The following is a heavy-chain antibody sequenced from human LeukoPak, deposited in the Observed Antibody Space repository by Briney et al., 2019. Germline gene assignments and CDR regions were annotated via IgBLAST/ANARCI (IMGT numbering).Heavy chain of an antibody. Sequence: SETLSLTCAVYGGSFSGYYWTWIRQPPGKGLEWIGEIHYSGSATYNPSLKSRVTISVDTSKNQFSLKLSSVTAADTAVYYCARVGGITIFGVPPRGYYMDVWGRGTTVTVSS. J-gene: IGHJ6*03. CDR2: IHYSGSA. CDR1: GGSFSGYY. V-gene: IGHV4-34*01. D-gene: IGHD3-3*01. CDR3: ARVGGITIFGVPPRGYYMDV.